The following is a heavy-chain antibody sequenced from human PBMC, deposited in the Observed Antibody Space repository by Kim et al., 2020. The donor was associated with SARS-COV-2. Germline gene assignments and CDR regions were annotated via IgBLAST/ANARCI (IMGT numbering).Heavy chain of an antibody. Sequence: RYSPSIQDQVTISADKSISTAYLQWSSLKASDTAMYYCARSGGYDSFGPWGQGTLVTVSS. V-gene: IGHV5-51*01. J-gene: IGHJ5*02. CDR3: ARSGGYDSFGP. D-gene: IGHD5-12*01.